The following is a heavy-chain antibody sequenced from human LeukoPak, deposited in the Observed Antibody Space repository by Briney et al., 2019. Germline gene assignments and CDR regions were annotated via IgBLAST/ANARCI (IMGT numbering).Heavy chain of an antibody. V-gene: IGHV3-30-3*01. CDR1: GFTFSSYA. CDR3: ARDLSGHHDAFDI. J-gene: IGHJ3*02. D-gene: IGHD3-10*01. Sequence: QAGGSLRLSCAASGFTFSSYAMHWVRQAPGKGLEWVAVISHDGSNKYYADSVKGRFTISRDNSKNTLYLQMNSLRAEDTAVYYCARDLSGHHDAFDIWGQGTMDTVSS. CDR2: ISHDGSNK.